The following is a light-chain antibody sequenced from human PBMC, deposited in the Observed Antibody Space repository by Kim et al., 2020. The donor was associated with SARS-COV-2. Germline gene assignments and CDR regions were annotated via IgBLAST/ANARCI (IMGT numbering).Light chain of an antibody. CDR2: GAS. Sequence: SPGERATLSCRASQSISSNLAWYQQKPGQAPRLLIYGASTRASGIPARFSGSGSETEFTLTISSLQPEDFAVYYCQQYTYWPPWTFGQGTKVDIK. CDR3: QQYTYWPPWT. CDR1: QSISSN. V-gene: IGKV3-15*01. J-gene: IGKJ1*01.